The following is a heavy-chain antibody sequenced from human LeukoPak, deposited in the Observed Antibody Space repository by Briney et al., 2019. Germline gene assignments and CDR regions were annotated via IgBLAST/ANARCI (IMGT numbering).Heavy chain of an antibody. CDR2: ISGSGGST. CDR1: GFTFSSYG. CDR3: AKAGPSYDTRYYYYMDV. Sequence: GGSLRLSCAASGFTFSSYGMSWVRQAPGKGLEWVSGISGSGGSTYYADSVKGRFTISRDNSKNTLYLQMNSLRAEDTAVFYCAKAGPSYDTRYYYYMDVWGKGTTVTISS. D-gene: IGHD3-9*01. J-gene: IGHJ6*03. V-gene: IGHV3-23*01.